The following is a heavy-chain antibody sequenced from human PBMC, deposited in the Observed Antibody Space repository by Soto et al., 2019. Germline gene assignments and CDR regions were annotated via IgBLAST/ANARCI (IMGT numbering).Heavy chain of an antibody. CDR2: ITSDTKTI. CDR1: GFTFNIYS. Sequence: EVQLVESGGDLVQRGGSLRLSCAASGFTFNIYSMNWVRQAPGKGLEWFSYITSDTKTIKYADSVKGRFTISRDNAKNSVYLQMNSLRDEDTAVYYCARSVEGHFDYWGKGTVVTVSS. CDR3: ARSVEGHFDY. V-gene: IGHV3-48*02. D-gene: IGHD6-19*01. J-gene: IGHJ4*02.